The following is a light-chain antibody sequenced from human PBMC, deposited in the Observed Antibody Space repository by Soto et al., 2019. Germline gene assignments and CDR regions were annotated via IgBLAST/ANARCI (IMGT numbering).Light chain of an antibody. V-gene: IGKV3D-7*01. J-gene: IGKJ1*01. CDR2: GAS. CDR1: QSVSRSY. Sequence: PGERVTLSCRASQSVSRSYLTWYQQKPGQAPRLLIYGASTRATSIPARFSGSGSGTDFTLTISSLQPEDFAVYYCQQDYNLPRGTFGQGTKVEIK. CDR3: QQDYNLPRGT.